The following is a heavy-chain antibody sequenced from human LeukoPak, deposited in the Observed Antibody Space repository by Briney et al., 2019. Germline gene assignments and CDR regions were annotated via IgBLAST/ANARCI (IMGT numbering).Heavy chain of an antibody. CDR3: ARGSPRYIYGYYAFDI. CDR2: INPNSGGT. J-gene: IGHJ3*02. CDR1: GYTFTGYY. V-gene: IGHV1-2*02. Sequence: ASVKVSCKASGYTFTGYYMHWVRQAPGQGLEWMGWINPNSGGTNYAQKFQGRVTMTRDTSISTAYMELSRLRSDDTAVYYCARGSPRYIYGYYAFDICGQGTMVTVSS. D-gene: IGHD5-18*01.